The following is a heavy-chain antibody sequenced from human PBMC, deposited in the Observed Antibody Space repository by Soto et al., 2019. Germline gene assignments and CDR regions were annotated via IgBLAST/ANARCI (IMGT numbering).Heavy chain of an antibody. CDR3: ARGPTPGGSYGMDV. Sequence: PGGSLRLSCAASGFTFSNYAVTWVRQAPGKGLEWVAVISYDGSNKYYADSVKGRFTISRDNSKNTLYLQMNSLRAEDTAVYYCARGPTPGGSYGMDVWGQGTTVTVSS. J-gene: IGHJ6*02. CDR2: ISYDGSNK. CDR1: GFTFSNYA. D-gene: IGHD3-10*01. V-gene: IGHV3-30*03.